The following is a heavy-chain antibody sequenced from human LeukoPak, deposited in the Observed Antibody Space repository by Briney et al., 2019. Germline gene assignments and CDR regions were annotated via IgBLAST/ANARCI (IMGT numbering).Heavy chain of an antibody. CDR2: ISWNSGSI. V-gene: IGHV3-9*01. D-gene: IGHD2-15*01. Sequence: GGSLRLSCAASGFTFNNYAMHWVRQPPGKGLEWVSGISWNSGSIGYADSVKGRFTISRDNAKNSLYLQMNSLRAEDTALYYCAKDIALLVVPYGMDVWGQGTTVTVSS. CDR3: AKDIALLVVPYGMDV. CDR1: GFTFNNYA. J-gene: IGHJ6*02.